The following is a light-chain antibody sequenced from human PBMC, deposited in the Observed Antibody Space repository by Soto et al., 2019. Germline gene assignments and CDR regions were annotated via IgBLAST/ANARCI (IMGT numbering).Light chain of an antibody. CDR1: QSLDSY. J-gene: IGKJ1*01. V-gene: IGKV3-15*01. CDR3: QQYSNWPRT. Sequence: EIVMTQSPATLSVPPGERATLSCSASQSLDSYLAWYQQKPGQAPRLLIYAASTRATGIPARFSGSGSGTEFTLTISSLQSEDFAVYYCQQYSNWPRTCGQGNKGDIK. CDR2: AAS.